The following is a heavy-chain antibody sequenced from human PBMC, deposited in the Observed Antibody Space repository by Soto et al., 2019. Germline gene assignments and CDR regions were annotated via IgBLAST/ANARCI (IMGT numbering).Heavy chain of an antibody. J-gene: IGHJ6*02. Sequence: SLTVSFKASVSGFTGYYIDWVRQAPGQVLEWMGWINPNSGGTNYEQKFQGRVTMTRDTSISTAYMELSRRRSDDTAVYYCARFTRTPSPRTYDFWSNGETCGMDVWGQGTTVTVSS. CDR2: INPNSGGT. CDR3: ARFTRTPSPRTYDFWSNGETCGMDV. D-gene: IGHD3-3*01. CDR1: VSGFTGYY. V-gene: IGHV1-2*02.